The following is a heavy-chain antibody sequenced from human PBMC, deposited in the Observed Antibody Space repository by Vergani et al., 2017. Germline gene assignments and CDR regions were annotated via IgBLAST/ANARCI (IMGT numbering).Heavy chain of an antibody. CDR1: GITFWKFG. Sequence: EVDLVESGGGLAQPGGSLRLSCEASGITFWKFGMHWVRQGPGKGLEWVSGISWNSGAVDYADSVRGRFTISRDNAKNSLFLEMNSLRFEDTAVYYCAKDPRSSWEYYFDYWGQGTLVTVSS. CDR3: AKDPRSSWEYYFDY. V-gene: IGHV3-9*01. D-gene: IGHD6-13*01. CDR2: ISWNSGAV. J-gene: IGHJ4*02.